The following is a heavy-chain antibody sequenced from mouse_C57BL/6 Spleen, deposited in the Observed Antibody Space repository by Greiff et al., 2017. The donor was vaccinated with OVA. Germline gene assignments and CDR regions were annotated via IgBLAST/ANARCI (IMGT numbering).Heavy chain of an antibody. CDR2: ISDGGSYT. J-gene: IGHJ2*01. Sequence: EVTLMESGGGLVKPGGSLKLSCAASGFTFSSYAMSWVRQTPEQRLEWVATISDGGSYTYYPDNVKGRFTISRDNAKNNLYLQMSHLKSEDTAMYYWARDRGGTEYYFDYWGQGTTLTVSS. D-gene: IGHD4-1*01. CDR1: GFTFSSYA. CDR3: ARDRGGTEYYFDY. V-gene: IGHV5-4*01.